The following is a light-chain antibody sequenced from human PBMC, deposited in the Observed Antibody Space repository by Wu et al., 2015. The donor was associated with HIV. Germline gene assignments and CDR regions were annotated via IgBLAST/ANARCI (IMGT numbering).Light chain of an antibody. CDR2: SAS. V-gene: IGKV3D-20*02. Sequence: EIVLTQSPDTLSLSPGERATVSCRASQSVSSSYLAWYQRKPGQAPRLLIYSASSRATGIPDRFSGSGSGTHFTLTISRLEPEDFAVYYCQQRSNWLWTFGQGTKVEIK. CDR1: QSVSSSY. J-gene: IGKJ1*01. CDR3: QQRSNWLWT.